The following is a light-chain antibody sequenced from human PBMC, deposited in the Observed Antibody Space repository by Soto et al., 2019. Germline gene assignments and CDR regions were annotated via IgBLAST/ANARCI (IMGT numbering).Light chain of an antibody. CDR2: SDN. J-gene: IGLJ3*02. V-gene: IGLV1-44*01. CDR3: AAWDDSLSGWV. Sequence: QSVLTKPPSASGNPGQRVTISCSGSTSNIGTNTVNWYQQLPGTAPKLLIYSDNQRPSGVPDRFSGSKSDTSASLAISGLQSYDEADYYCAAWDDSLSGWVFGGGTKVTVL. CDR1: TSNIGTNT.